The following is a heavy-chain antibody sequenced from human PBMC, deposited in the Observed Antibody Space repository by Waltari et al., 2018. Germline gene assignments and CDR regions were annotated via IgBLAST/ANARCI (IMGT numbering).Heavy chain of an antibody. D-gene: IGHD3-22*01. Sequence: QVQLVQSGAEVKKPGSSVKVSCWASGVSFTKYAFNWLRTATGQGLEWVGGVIPFSQTTKYAQNFQGRVRIATGESATSAYLELSSLRSEDTAVYYCARGRHYLDSRGHQAMGNAFDIWGQGTTVTVSS. CDR3: ARGRHYLDSRGHQAMGNAFDI. J-gene: IGHJ3*02. CDR1: GVSFTKYA. CDR2: VIPFSQTT. V-gene: IGHV1-69*05.